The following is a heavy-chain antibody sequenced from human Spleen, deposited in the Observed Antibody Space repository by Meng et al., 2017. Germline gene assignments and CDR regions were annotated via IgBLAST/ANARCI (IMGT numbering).Heavy chain of an antibody. V-gene: IGHV4-30-2*01. D-gene: IGHD3-10*01. J-gene: IGHJ4*02. CDR3: ARDRDYSSGRHFDY. CDR1: GGSIDSGGYS. Sequence: QLQLQESCSGLGKPSQTLFLTRVVSGGSIDSGGYSWSWIRQPPGKGLEWIGDIYHNGGNFYNPSLKSRVTMSVDKSNNQFSLKLSSVTAADTAVYYCARDRDYSSGRHFDYWGQGTLVTVSS. CDR2: IYHNGGN.